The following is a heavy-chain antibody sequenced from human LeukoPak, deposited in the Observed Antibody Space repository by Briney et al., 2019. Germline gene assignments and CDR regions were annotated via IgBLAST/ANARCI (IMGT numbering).Heavy chain of an antibody. V-gene: IGHV1-18*01. CDR1: GYTSTSYG. J-gene: IGHJ4*02. CDR2: ISAYNGNT. Sequence: ASVKVSCKASGYTSTSYGISWVRQAPGQGLEWMGWISAYNGNTNYAQNLQGRVTMTTDTSTSTAYMELRSLRSDDTAVYYCARDWVSTPQLDYWGQGTLVTVSS. CDR3: ARDWVSTPQLDY. D-gene: IGHD5/OR15-5a*01.